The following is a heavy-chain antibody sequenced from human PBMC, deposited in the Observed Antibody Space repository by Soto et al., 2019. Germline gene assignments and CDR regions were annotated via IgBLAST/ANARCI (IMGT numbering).Heavy chain of an antibody. D-gene: IGHD2-21*01. CDR3: ARCTYCGGECYHQFDY. CDR1: GGTFSSYA. CDR2: IIPIFGTA. V-gene: IGHV1-69*13. Sequence: SVKVSCKASGGTFSSYAISWVRQAPGQGLEWMGGIIPIFGTANYAQKFQGRVTITADESTSTAYMELSSLRSEDTAVYYRARCTYCGGECYHQFDYWGQGTLVTVSS. J-gene: IGHJ4*02.